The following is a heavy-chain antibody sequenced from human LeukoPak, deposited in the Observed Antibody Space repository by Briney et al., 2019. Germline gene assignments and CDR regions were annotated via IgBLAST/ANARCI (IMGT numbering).Heavy chain of an antibody. D-gene: IGHD2-8*02. V-gene: IGHV4-4*07. CDR3: ARGPLSTGYFDF. J-gene: IGHJ4*02. CDR2: IYPSGST. CDR1: GDFISPYY. Sequence: AETLSLTCTVYGDFISPYYWSWIRQPAGKELEWIGRIYPSGSTNYNPSLKSRLTMSIHTSKNQFSLNLTSVTAADTAVYFCARGPLSTGYFDFWGQGALVTVSS.